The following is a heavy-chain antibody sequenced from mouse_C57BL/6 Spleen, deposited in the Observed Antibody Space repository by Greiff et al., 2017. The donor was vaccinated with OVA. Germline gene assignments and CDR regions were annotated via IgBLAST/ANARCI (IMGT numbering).Heavy chain of an antibody. J-gene: IGHJ2*01. V-gene: IGHV1-5*01. D-gene: IGHD1-1*01. CDR3: TRVRVYYYGSSYGPHDY. Sequence: EVQLQQSGTVLARPGASVKMSCKTSGYTFTSYWMHWVKQRPGQGLEWIGAIYPGNSDTSYNQKFKGKAKLTAVTSASTVYMELSSLTNEDSAVYYCTRVRVYYYGSSYGPHDYWGQGTTLTVSS. CDR2: IYPGNSDT. CDR1: GYTFTSYW.